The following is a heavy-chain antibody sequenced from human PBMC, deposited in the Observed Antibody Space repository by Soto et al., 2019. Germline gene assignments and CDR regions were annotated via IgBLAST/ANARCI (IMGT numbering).Heavy chain of an antibody. CDR3: ARVGVATTRFNRYFDY. CDR1: GFTFSSYA. CDR2: MSYDGRNT. Sequence: QVQMVESGGGVVQPGRSLRLSCAASGFTFSSYAMPWVRQAPGKGLEWVAVMSYDGRNTYYADSVKSRFTISRDNSTNTLYLQMNSLRAEDTAVYYCARVGVATTRFNRYFDYWGQGTLVTVSS. D-gene: IGHD5-12*01. J-gene: IGHJ4*02. V-gene: IGHV3-30*04.